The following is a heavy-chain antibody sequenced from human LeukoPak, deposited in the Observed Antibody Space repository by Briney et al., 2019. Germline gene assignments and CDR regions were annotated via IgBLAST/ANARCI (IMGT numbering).Heavy chain of an antibody. Sequence: GGSLRLSCAASGFTFSTYGMTWVRQAPGKGLEWVSALSGSGGSTYYADSVTGRFTISRDDSKNTLYLQMNSLRAEDTAVYYCAKHYDSSGYYFDYWGQGTLVTVSS. D-gene: IGHD3-22*01. CDR3: AKHYDSSGYYFDY. J-gene: IGHJ4*02. V-gene: IGHV3-23*01. CDR1: GFTFSTYG. CDR2: LSGSGGST.